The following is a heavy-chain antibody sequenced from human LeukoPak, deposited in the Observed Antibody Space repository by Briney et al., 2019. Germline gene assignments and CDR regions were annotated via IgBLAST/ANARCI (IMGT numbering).Heavy chain of an antibody. Sequence: SVKVSCKASGGTFSSYAISWVRQAPGQGLEWMGGIIPIFGTANYAQKFQGRVTITADESTSTAYMELSSLRSEDTAVYYCARGDYYDSSGYYYSYYFDYWGQGTLVTVSS. CDR1: GGTFSSYA. J-gene: IGHJ4*02. V-gene: IGHV1-69*01. CDR3: ARGDYYDSSGYYYSYYFDY. D-gene: IGHD3-22*01. CDR2: IIPIFGTA.